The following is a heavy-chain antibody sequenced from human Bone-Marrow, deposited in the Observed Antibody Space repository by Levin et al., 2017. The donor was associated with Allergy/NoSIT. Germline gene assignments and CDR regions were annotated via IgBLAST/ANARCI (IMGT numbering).Heavy chain of an antibody. J-gene: IGHJ6*02. CDR2: ITSDGGNT. D-gene: IGHD5-12*01. CDR3: TKYYWLHGTAV. Sequence: GGSLRLSCAASGFTFSTSAMTWVRQAPGKGLEWVSTITSDGGNTYYADSVKGRFTISRDNSKSTLYLQMNSLSVEDTAAYYCTKYYWLHGTAVWGRGTTVTVSS. V-gene: IGHV3-23*01. CDR1: GFTFSTSA.